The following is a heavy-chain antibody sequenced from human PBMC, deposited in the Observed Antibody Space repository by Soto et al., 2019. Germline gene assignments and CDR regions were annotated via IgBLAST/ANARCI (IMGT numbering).Heavy chain of an antibody. CDR3: ARGEATVTPGWFDP. D-gene: IGHD4-17*01. Sequence: SETLSLTCAVSGYSISSGYYWGWIRQTPGKGLEWIASIYHSGSTYYNPSLKSRVTISVDTSKNQFSLKLTSVTAADTAVYYCARGEATVTPGWFDPWGQGIMVTVSS. V-gene: IGHV4-38-2*01. CDR1: GYSISSGYY. CDR2: IYHSGST. J-gene: IGHJ5*02.